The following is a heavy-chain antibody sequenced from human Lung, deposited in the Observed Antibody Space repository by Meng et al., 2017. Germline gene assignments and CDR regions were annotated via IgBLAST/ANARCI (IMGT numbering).Heavy chain of an antibody. D-gene: IGHD6-6*01. J-gene: IGHJ4*02. CDR1: GFTFSGYA. V-gene: IGHV3-23*01. CDR3: AKDPGASSSYYFDY. CDR2: VSGSDDIA. Sequence: EVQLLESGGGLVQPGGSLRLSCAASGFTFSGYAMTWVRQAPGKGLEWVSSVSGSDDIAYYGDSVKGRVTISRDNSKNTLYLQMNSLRAEDTAVYFCAKDPGASSSYYFDYWGQGTLVTVSS.